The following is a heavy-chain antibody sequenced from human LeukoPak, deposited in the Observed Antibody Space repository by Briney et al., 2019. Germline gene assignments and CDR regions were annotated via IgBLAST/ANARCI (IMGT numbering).Heavy chain of an antibody. CDR3: AVIVVVPAAIWFDY. V-gene: IGHV3-30-3*01. Sequence: GGSLRLSXAASGFTFSSYAMHWVRQAPGKGLEWVAVISYDGSNKYYADSVKGRFTISRDNSKNTLYLQMNSLRAEDTAVYYSAVIVVVPAAIWFDYWGQGTLVTVSS. D-gene: IGHD2-2*02. CDR1: GFTFSSYA. J-gene: IGHJ4*02. CDR2: ISYDGSNK.